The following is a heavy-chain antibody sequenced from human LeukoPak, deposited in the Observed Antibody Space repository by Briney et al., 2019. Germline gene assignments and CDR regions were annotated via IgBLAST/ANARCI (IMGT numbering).Heavy chain of an antibody. D-gene: IGHD5-18*01. Sequence: QPGGSLRLSCAASGFTFSSYAMHWVRQAPGKGLEWVAVISYDGSNKYADSVKGRFTISRDNSKNTLYLQMNRLRAEDTAVYYCARDRDTAMVHDAFDIWGQGTMVTVSS. V-gene: IGHV3-30*04. CDR2: ISYDGSNK. J-gene: IGHJ3*02. CDR1: GFTFSSYA. CDR3: ARDRDTAMVHDAFDI.